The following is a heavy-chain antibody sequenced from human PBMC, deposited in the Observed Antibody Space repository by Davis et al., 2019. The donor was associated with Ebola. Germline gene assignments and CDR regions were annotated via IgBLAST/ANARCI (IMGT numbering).Heavy chain of an antibody. Sequence: GGSLRLSCAASGFTFTSYCMNWVRQAPGKVLEWVSSISSSSSYIYYADSVKGRFTISRDNAKNSLCLQMNGLRAEDTAVYYCAREHGYWFDRWGQGTLVTVSP. CDR3: AREHGYWFDR. J-gene: IGHJ5*01. CDR1: GFTFTSYC. V-gene: IGHV3-21*04. CDR2: ISSSSSYI.